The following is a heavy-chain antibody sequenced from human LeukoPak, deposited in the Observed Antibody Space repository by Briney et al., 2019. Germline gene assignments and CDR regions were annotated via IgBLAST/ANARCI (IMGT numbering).Heavy chain of an antibody. Sequence: ASVKVSCKASGYTFTGYYMHWVRQAPGQGLEWMGWINPNSGGTNYAQKFQGRVTMTRDTSISTAYMELSRLRSDDTAVYYCARVYVIMSTAYFDHWGQGTLVTVSS. CDR2: INPNSGGT. V-gene: IGHV1-2*02. CDR3: ARVYVIMSTAYFDH. D-gene: IGHD5/OR15-5a*01. CDR1: GYTFTGYY. J-gene: IGHJ4*02.